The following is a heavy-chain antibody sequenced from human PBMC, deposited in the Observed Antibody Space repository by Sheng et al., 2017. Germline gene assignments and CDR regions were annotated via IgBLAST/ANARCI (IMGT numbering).Heavy chain of an antibody. V-gene: IGHV3-64*01. D-gene: IGHD5-12*01. CDR2: ISSNGGST. CDR1: GFTFSSYA. Sequence: EVQLVESGGGLVQPGGSLRLSCAASGFTFSSYAMHWVRQAPGKGLEYVSAISSNGGSTYYANSVKGRFTISRDNSKNTLYLQMGSLRAEDMAVYYCARAEGEGRDGYNFDYWGQGTLVTVSS. J-gene: IGHJ4*02. CDR3: ARAEGEGRDGYNFDY.